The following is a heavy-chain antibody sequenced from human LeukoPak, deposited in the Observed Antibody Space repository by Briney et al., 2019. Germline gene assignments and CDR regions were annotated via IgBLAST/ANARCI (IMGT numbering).Heavy chain of an antibody. V-gene: IGHV3-74*01. D-gene: IGHD3-22*01. CDR3: ARVKYYYDSSGSEDAFDI. CDR2: INNDGSTT. CDR1: GFTFSRYW. Sequence: GGSLRLSCAASGFTFSRYWMHWVRQPPGEGLVWVSRINNDGSTTRYADSVKGRFTVSRDNAKSTLFLQMNGLRAEDTAVYYCARVKYYYDSSGSEDAFDIWGQGTMVTVSS. J-gene: IGHJ3*02.